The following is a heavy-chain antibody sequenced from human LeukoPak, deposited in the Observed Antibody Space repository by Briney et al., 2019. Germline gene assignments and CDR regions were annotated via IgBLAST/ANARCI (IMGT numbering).Heavy chain of an antibody. CDR1: GYTFTSYY. J-gene: IGHJ5*02. Sequence: ASVKVSCKASGYTFTSYYMHWVRQAPGQGLEWMGVINPSGGSTSYAQKFQGRVTMTRDTSTSTVYMELSSLRSEDTAVYYCARDHLGRWSWFDPWGQGTLVTVSS. V-gene: IGHV1-46*01. CDR2: INPSGGST. D-gene: IGHD2-15*01. CDR3: ARDHLGRWSWFDP.